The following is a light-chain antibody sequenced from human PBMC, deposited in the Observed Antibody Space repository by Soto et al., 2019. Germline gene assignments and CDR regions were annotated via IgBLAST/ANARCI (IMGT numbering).Light chain of an antibody. J-gene: IGLJ1*01. CDR3: NSYTSSNTYV. Sequence: QSVLTQPASVSGSPGQAITISCSGFSSDVGAHNFVSWYQHHPGKAPKLMIYEVSNRPSGVSNRFSGSKSGNTASLTISGLQAEDEADYYCNSYTSSNTYVFGSGTKVTVL. CDR2: EVS. V-gene: IGLV2-14*01. CDR1: SSDVGAHNF.